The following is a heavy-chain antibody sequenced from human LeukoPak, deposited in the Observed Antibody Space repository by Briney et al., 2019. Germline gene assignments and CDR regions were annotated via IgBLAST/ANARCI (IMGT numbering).Heavy chain of an antibody. CDR2: IYYSGST. Sequence: SETLSLTCTVSGGSISSYYWSWIRQPPGKGLEWIGYIYYSGSTNYNPSLKSRVTISVDTSKNQFSLKLSSVTAADTAVYYCARCETELGYPDYWGQGTLVTVSS. CDR3: ARCETELGYPDY. V-gene: IGHV4-59*01. D-gene: IGHD5-12*01. CDR1: GGSISSYY. J-gene: IGHJ4*02.